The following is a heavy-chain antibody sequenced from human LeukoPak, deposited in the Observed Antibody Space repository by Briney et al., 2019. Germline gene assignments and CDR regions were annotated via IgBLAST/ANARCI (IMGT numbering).Heavy chain of an antibody. CDR1: GFTFSSYA. CDR3: ARGGSSSWSPIDY. J-gene: IGHJ4*02. CDR2: ISSNGGST. D-gene: IGHD6-13*01. V-gene: IGHV3-64*02. Sequence: GGSLRLSCAASGFTFSSYAMHWVRQASGKGLQYVSAISSNGGSTYYADSVKGRFTISRDNSKNTLYLQMGSLRGEDMAVYYCARGGSSSWSPIDYWGQGTLVTVSS.